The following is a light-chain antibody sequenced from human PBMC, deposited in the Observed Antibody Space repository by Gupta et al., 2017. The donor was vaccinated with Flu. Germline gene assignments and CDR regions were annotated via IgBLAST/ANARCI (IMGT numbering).Light chain of an antibody. CDR3: QQYISWIRS. CDR2: NVS. Sequence: ETVLTQSPDTLSLSPGERATVSCTASQSVSSSSFAWYQQKPGQAPRLLIGNVSERVAGTPARFSGSGSGTEFTLTISSLEPEDFAVYYCQQYISWIRSFGQGTKLEMK. V-gene: IGKV3-11*01. CDR1: QSVSSS. J-gene: IGKJ2*03.